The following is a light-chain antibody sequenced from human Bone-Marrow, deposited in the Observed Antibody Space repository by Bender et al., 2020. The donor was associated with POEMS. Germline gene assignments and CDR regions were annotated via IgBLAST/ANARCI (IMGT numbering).Light chain of an antibody. CDR2: DVS. CDR3: AAWNDSLRVNWV. Sequence: QSALTQPRSVSGSPGQSVTISCTGTSSDVGGYEYVSWYQQYPGKAPKLMIFDVSKRPSGVPDRFSGSKSGNTAFLTLSGLQAEDEADYYCAAWNDSLRVNWVFGGGTKLTVL. V-gene: IGLV2-11*01. J-gene: IGLJ3*02. CDR1: SSDVGGYEY.